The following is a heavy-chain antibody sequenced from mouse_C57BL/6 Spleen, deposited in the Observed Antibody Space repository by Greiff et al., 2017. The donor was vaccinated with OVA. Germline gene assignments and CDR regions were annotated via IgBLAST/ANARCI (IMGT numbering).Heavy chain of an antibody. V-gene: IGHV1-55*01. Sequence: VQLQQPGAELVKPGASVKMSCKASGYTFTSYWINWVKQRPGQGLEWIGEIYPGSGGTNYNEKFKSKATLTVDTSSSTAYMQLSSLTSEDSAVESWARGGRRRDVDYWGQGTTVTVSS. CDR2: IYPGSGGT. D-gene: IGHD2-12*01. CDR1: GYTFTSYW. J-gene: IGHJ2*01. CDR3: ARGGRRRDVDY.